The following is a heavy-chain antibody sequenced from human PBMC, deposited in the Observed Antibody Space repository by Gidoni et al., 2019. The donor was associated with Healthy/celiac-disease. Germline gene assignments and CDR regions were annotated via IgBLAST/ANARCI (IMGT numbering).Heavy chain of an antibody. D-gene: IGHD6-13*01. J-gene: IGHJ5*02. CDR3: ARVRAAAGTFNWFDP. CDR2: INHSGST. CDR1: GGSFSGYY. V-gene: IGHV4-34*01. Sequence: QVQLQQWGAGLLKPSETMSLTCAVYGGSFSGYYGSWIRQPPGKGLEWIGEINHSGSTNYNPSLKSRVTISVDTSKNPFSLKLSSVTAADTAVYYCARVRAAAGTFNWFDPWGQGTLVTVSS.